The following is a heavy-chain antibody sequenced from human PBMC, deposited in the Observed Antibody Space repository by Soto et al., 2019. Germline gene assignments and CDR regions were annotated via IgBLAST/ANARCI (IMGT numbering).Heavy chain of an antibody. CDR3: AKDRNYPRDQFHY. D-gene: IGHD1-7*01. J-gene: IGHJ4*02. Sequence: GVSLRLSCVASGFTFSTYALSWVRQAPGKGLEWVSAISANGQGIYYADSVRGRFTISRDNSKNTIFLHMDSLRAEDTAVYYCAKDRNYPRDQFHYWGQGTLVTVSS. V-gene: IGHV3-23*01. CDR2: ISANGQGI. CDR1: GFTFSTYA.